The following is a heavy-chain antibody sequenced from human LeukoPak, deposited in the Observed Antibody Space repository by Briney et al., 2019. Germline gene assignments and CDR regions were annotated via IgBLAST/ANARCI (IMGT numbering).Heavy chain of an antibody. V-gene: IGHV3-11*04. CDR3: ARDRYYYDRSGYYVNYFDY. Sequence: PGGSLRLSCAVSGFTFSDYYMSWIRQAPGKGLEWVSYISSSGSTIYYADSVKGRFTISRDNAKNSLYLQMNSLRVEDTAVYYCARDRYYYDRSGYYVNYFDYWGQGTLVTVSS. D-gene: IGHD3-22*01. J-gene: IGHJ4*02. CDR1: GFTFSDYY. CDR2: ISSSGSTI.